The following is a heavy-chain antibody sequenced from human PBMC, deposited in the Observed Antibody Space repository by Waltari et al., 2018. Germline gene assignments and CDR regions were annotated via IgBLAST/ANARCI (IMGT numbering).Heavy chain of an antibody. CDR2: IFQSGNT. J-gene: IGHJ4*02. Sequence: QVHLQESGPGLVKPSETLSLTCAVSGYSSRSGFYWGWIRQPPGRGLEWIGNIFQSGNTYSTPSLKSRVSISLDKSKSQFSLQLNSVTAADTAVYYCATWGFSSTWDHYFDYWGQGILVTVSS. CDR1: GYSSRSGFY. D-gene: IGHD2-2*01. CDR3: ATWGFSSTWDHYFDY. V-gene: IGHV4-38-2*01.